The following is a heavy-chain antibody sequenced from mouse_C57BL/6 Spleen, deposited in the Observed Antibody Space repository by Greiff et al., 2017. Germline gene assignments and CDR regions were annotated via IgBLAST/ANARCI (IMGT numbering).Heavy chain of an antibody. D-gene: IGHD2-3*01. J-gene: IGHJ3*01. CDR1: GYTFTSYW. CDR3: ARPSYDGYPFAY. Sequence: VQLQQSGAELVKPGASVKLSCKASGYTFTSYWMHWVKQRPGQGLEWIGMIHPNSGSTNYNEKFKSKATLTVDKSSSTAYMQLSSLTSEDSAVYYCARPSYDGYPFAYWGQGTLVTVSA. CDR2: IHPNSGST. V-gene: IGHV1-64*01.